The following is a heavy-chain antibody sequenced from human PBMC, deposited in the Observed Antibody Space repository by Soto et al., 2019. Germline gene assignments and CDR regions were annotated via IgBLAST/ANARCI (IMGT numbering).Heavy chain of an antibody. D-gene: IGHD2-2*02. CDR1: GYTFTSYG. CDR2: ISAYNGNT. J-gene: IGHJ5*02. CDR3: ARDQRIGYCSSTSCYRRDNWLDP. Sequence: ASVKVSCKASGYTFTSYGISWVRQAPGQGLEWMGWISAYNGNTNYAQKLQGRVTMTTDTSTSTAYMELRSLRSDDTAVYYCARDQRIGYCSSTSCYRRDNWLDPWGQGTLVTVSS. V-gene: IGHV1-18*01.